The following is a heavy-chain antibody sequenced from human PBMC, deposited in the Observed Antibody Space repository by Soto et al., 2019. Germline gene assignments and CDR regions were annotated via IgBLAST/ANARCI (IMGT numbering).Heavy chain of an antibody. CDR2: ISAYNGNT. D-gene: IGHD3-22*01. CDR1: GYTFTSYG. J-gene: IGHJ6*02. CDR3: AGDSEGYYDSSGYPPADV. V-gene: IGHV1-18*01. Sequence: ASVKVSCKASGYTFTSYGISWVRQAPGQGLEWMGWISAYNGNTNYAQKLQGRVTMTTDTSTSTAYMELRSLRSDDTAVYYCAGDSEGYYDSSGYPPADVWGQGTTVTVS.